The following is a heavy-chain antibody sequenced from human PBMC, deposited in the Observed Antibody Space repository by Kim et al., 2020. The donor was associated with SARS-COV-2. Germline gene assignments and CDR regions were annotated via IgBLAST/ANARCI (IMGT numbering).Heavy chain of an antibody. V-gene: IGHV3-23*01. CDR2: ISGSGGST. Sequence: GGSLRLSCAASGFTFSSYAMSWVRQAPGKGLEWVSAISGSGGSTYYADSVKGRFTISRDNSKNTLYLQMNSLRAEDTAVYYCAKDVTPPHLGVLWFGYADYPYYYYGMDVWGQGTTVTVSS. CDR3: AKDVTPPHLGVLWFGYADYPYYYYGMDV. D-gene: IGHD3-10*01. CDR1: GFTFSSYA. J-gene: IGHJ6*02.